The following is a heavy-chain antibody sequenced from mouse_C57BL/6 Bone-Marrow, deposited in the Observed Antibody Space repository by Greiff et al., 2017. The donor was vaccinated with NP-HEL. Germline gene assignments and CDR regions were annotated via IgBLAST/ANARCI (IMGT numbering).Heavy chain of an antibody. J-gene: IGHJ3*01. D-gene: IGHD1-1*01. CDR2: IFPGCGST. CDR1: GYTFTDYY. CDR3: AREGDYDGSSYGPWFAY. Sequence: VNLVESGPELVKPGASVKISCQASGYTFTDYYINWVKQRPGQGLEWIGWIFPGCGSTYYNEKFKGKATLTVDKSSSTAYMLLGSLTSEDSAVYFCAREGDYDGSSYGPWFAYWGQGTLVTVSA. V-gene: IGHV1-75*01.